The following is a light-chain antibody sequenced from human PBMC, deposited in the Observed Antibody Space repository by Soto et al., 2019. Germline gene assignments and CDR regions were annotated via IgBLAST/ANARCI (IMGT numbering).Light chain of an antibody. CDR3: QQDNNWPPIT. Sequence: EIVMTQSPATLSVSPGERATLSCRASQSVNTNLAWYQQNPGQAPRLLIYAASTRATGIPARFSGSGSGTEFTLTISSLQSEDFAVYYCQQDNNWPPITFGQGTRLEIK. CDR2: AAS. CDR1: QSVNTN. J-gene: IGKJ5*01. V-gene: IGKV3-15*01.